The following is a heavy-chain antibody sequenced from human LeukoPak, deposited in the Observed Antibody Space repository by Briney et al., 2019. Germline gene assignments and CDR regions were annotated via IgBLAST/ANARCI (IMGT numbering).Heavy chain of an antibody. CDR2: ISIRSNYI. D-gene: IGHD3-22*01. V-gene: IGHV3-21*01. CDR3: VRLGRNSDTSGFYYYYDF. Sequence: GGSLRLSCAASGYTFSSYSINWVRQAPGKGLDWVSSISIRSNYIYYAESVRGRFRISRDDARDSLYLQMNSLRAEDTAVYYCVRLGRNSDTSGFYYYYDFWGQGTLVTVSS. CDR1: GYTFSSYS. J-gene: IGHJ4*02.